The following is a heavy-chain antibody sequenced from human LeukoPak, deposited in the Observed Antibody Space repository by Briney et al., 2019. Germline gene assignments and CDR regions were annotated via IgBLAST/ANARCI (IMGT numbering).Heavy chain of an antibody. J-gene: IGHJ3*02. Sequence: PGGSLRLSCAASGFTFSGHWMSWVRQAPGKGLEWVSSISSSSSYIYYADSVKGRFTISRDNAKNSLYLQMNSLRAEDTAVYYCARDRRPWFGSPRDAFDIWGQGTMVTVSS. V-gene: IGHV3-21*01. D-gene: IGHD3-10*01. CDR1: GFTFSGHW. CDR2: ISSSSSYI. CDR3: ARDRRPWFGSPRDAFDI.